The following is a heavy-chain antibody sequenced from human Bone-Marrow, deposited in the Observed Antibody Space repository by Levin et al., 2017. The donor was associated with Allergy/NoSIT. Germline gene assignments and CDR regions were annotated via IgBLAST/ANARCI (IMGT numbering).Heavy chain of an antibody. CDR3: AKDGITARELDY. J-gene: IGHJ4*02. V-gene: IGHV3-30*18. CDR2: ISFDGRNK. D-gene: IGHD5-18*01. Sequence: PGGSLRLSCAASGFTFSDYGMHWVRQAPGQGLQWVADISFDGRNKYFADSVKGRFIISRDNSKNTVNLQMNSLRTEDTAVYYCAKDGITARELDYWGQGTLVTVSP. CDR1: GFTFSDYG.